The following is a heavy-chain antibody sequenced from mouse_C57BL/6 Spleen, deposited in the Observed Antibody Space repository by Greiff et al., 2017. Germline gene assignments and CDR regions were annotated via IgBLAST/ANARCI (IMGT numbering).Heavy chain of an antibody. Sequence: QSCKASGYTFTSYWMQWVKQRPGQGLEWIGEIDPSDSYTNYNQKFKGKATLTVDTSSSTAYMQLSSLTSEDSAVYYCARSYDYGGGYAMDYWGQGTSVTVSS. CDR1: GYTFTSYW. CDR3: ARSYDYGGGYAMDY. CDR2: IDPSDSYT. D-gene: IGHD2-4*01. J-gene: IGHJ4*01. V-gene: IGHV1-50*01.